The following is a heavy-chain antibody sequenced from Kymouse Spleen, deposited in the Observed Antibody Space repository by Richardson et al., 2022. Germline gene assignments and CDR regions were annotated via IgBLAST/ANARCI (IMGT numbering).Heavy chain of an antibody. Sequence: EVQLVESGGGLIQPGGSLRLSCAASGFTVSSNYMSWVRQAPGKGLEWVSVIYSGGSTYYADSVKGRFTISRDNSKNTLYLQMNSLRAEDTAVYYCARDRYCTNGVCSNWFDPWGQGTLVTVSS. CDR1: GFTVSSNY. D-gene: IGHD2-8*01. V-gene: IGHV3-53*01. CDR3: ARDRYCTNGVCSNWFDP. CDR2: IYSGGST. J-gene: IGHJ5*02.